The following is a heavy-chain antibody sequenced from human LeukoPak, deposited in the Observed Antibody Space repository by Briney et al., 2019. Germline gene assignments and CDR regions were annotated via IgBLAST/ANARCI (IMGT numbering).Heavy chain of an antibody. CDR3: ARDPSSWNGFFDS. V-gene: IGHV3-74*01. Sequence: GGSLRLSCEASGFTFRSYWMHWVRQAPGKGLMWVSRIETDGSSTNYADSVKGRFTISRDNARNTVYLQMNSLRADDTAVYYCARDPSSWNGFFDSWGQGTLVTVSS. CDR1: GFTFRSYW. J-gene: IGHJ4*02. D-gene: IGHD6-13*01. CDR2: IETDGSST.